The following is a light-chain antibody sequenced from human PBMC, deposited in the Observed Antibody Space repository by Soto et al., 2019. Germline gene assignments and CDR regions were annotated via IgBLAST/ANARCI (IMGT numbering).Light chain of an antibody. CDR1: QSLLHSNGYNY. V-gene: IGKV2-28*01. J-gene: IGKJ5*01. CDR3: MQALQTPIT. Sequence: DILMTQSPLSLPVTPGEPASISCRSSQSLLHSNGYNYLDWYLQKPGQSPQVLIYLGSNRASGVPDRFSGSGSGTDFTLKISRVEAEDVGVYYCMQALQTPITFGQGTRLEIK. CDR2: LGS.